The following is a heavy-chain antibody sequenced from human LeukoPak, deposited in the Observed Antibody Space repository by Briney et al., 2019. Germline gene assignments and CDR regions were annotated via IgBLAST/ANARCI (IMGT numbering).Heavy chain of an antibody. D-gene: IGHD3-16*01. V-gene: IGHV4-39*07. Sequence: PSETLSLTCSVSGGSVTSGTYHWGWIRQPPGKGLEWIGSVYFDGGTHYKPSLQNRVTISVDTSKNQFSLRLSSVTAADTALYYCARDHYYDGRGRFDPWGQGTLVTVSS. J-gene: IGHJ5*02. CDR3: ARDHYYDGRGRFDP. CDR1: GGSVTSGTYH. CDR2: VYFDGGT.